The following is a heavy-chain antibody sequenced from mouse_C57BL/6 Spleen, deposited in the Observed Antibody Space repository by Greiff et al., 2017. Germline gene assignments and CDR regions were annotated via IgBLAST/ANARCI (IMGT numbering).Heavy chain of an antibody. J-gene: IGHJ2*01. V-gene: IGHV1-82*01. CDR1: GYAFSSSW. CDR3: ASFITTGDPRNFDD. Sequence: QVQLKESGPELVKPGASVKISCKASGYAFSSSWMNWVKQRPGKGLEWIGRIYPGDGDTNYNGKFKGKGTLTANKSSSTAYMQLSSLTSEDSAVYFCASFITTGDPRNFDDWGQGTTLTVSS. D-gene: IGHD1-1*01. CDR2: IYPGDGDT.